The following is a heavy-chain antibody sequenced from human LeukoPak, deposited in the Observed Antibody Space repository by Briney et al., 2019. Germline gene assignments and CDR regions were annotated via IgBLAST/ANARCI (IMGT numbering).Heavy chain of an antibody. CDR1: GFTFSSYA. CDR2: ISGSGGST. D-gene: IGHD3-3*01. CDR3: AKYALRFLEWFLYPLRRFDY. Sequence: GGSLRLSCAASGFTFSSYAMSWVRQAPGKGLEWVSAISGSGGSTYYADSVKGRFTISRDNSKNTLYLQMNSLRAEDTAVYYCAKYALRFLEWFLYPLRRFDYWGQGTLVTVSS. V-gene: IGHV3-23*01. J-gene: IGHJ4*02.